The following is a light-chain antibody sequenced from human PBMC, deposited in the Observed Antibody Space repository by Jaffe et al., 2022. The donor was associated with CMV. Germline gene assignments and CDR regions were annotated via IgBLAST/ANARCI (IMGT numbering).Light chain of an antibody. CDR3: QQSYSIPLT. V-gene: IGKV1-39*01. J-gene: IGKJ1*01. CDR2: AAS. Sequence: DIQMTQSPSSLSASVGDRVTITCRASQSISNYLNWYQQKPGKAPKLLINAASSLQSGVSSRFSGSGSGTEFTLTISSLQPEDFATYYCQQSYSIPLTFGQGTKVEIK. CDR1: QSISNY.